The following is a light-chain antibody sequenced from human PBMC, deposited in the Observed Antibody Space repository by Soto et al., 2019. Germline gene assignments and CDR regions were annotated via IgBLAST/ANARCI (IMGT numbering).Light chain of an antibody. CDR2: EVS. CDR1: SSDVGGYNY. V-gene: IGLV2-14*01. J-gene: IGLJ3*02. CDR3: TSYTTSRTHWV. Sequence: QSVLTQPASVSGSPGQSITISCTGTSSDVGGYNYVSWYQQHPDKAPKLMIYEVSNQPSGVSNRFSGSKPGNTASLTSSGLQAADEADYYCTSYTTSRTHWVFGGGTKLTVL.